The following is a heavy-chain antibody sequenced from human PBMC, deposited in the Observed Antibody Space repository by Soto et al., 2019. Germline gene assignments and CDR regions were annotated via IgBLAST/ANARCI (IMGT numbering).Heavy chain of an antibody. V-gene: IGHV4-30-4*01. CDR3: ARAPDSSGLVVAFDI. D-gene: IGHD3-22*01. Sequence: KTSETLSLTCTVSGGSISSGDYYWSWIRQPPGKGLEWIGYIYYSGSTYYNPSLKSRVTISVDTSKNQFSLKLSSVTAADTAVYYCARAPDSSGLVVAFDIWGQGTMVTVSS. CDR1: GGSISSGDYY. J-gene: IGHJ3*02. CDR2: IYYSGST.